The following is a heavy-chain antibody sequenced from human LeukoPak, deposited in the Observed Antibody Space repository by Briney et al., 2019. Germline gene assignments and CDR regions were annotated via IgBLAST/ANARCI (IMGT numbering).Heavy chain of an antibody. J-gene: IGHJ4*02. V-gene: IGHV4-59*01. CDR2: IYYSGST. D-gene: IGHD3-22*01. CDR3: ARVYSSGSYFDY. CDR1: GGSISSYY. Sequence: SETLSLTCTVSGGSISSYYWSWIRQPPGKGLEWIGYIYYSGSTNYNPSLKSRVTTSVDTSKNQFSLKLSSVTAADTAVYYCARVYSSGSYFDYWGQGTLVTVSS.